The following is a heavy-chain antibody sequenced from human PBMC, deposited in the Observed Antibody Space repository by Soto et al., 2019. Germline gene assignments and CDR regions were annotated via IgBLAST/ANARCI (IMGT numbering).Heavy chain of an antibody. D-gene: IGHD5-12*01. J-gene: IGHJ4*02. CDR2: INNDGSST. CDR3: ARDRGYGTPFDY. V-gene: IGHV3-74*03. Sequence: GGSLRLSCAASGFTFSSYWIHWFRQAPGKGPVWVSRINNDGSSTMYADSVKGRFTISRDNAKNTLYLQMNSLRAEDTAVYYCARDRGYGTPFDYWGQGTLVTVS. CDR1: GFTFSSYW.